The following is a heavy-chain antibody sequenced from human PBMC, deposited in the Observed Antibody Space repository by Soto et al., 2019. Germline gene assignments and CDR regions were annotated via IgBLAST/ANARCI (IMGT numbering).Heavy chain of an antibody. CDR1: GYTFTSYD. CDR2: MNPNSGNT. D-gene: IGHD2-15*01. CDR3: ARGRKIVVVVAANRDYYYYMDV. J-gene: IGHJ6*03. V-gene: IGHV1-8*01. Sequence: ASVKVSCNASGYTFTSYDINWVRQATGQGLEWMGWMNPNSGNTGYAQKFQGRVTMTRNTSISTAYMELSSLRSEDTAVYYCARGRKIVVVVAANRDYYYYMDVWGKGTTVTVSS.